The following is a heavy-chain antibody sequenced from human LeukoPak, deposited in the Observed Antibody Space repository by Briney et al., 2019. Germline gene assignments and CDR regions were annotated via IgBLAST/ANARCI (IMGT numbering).Heavy chain of an antibody. Sequence: GGSLRLSCVTSGFTFTSVSMSCVRQAPGKGLEWVAFIGHVAGDIFYGDSVKGRFNISRDDAKGSVYLQMNSLRVDDTAVYFCARDPYTGSMFDYWGHGTLVTVSS. CDR3: ARDPYTGSMFDY. V-gene: IGHV3-21*01. D-gene: IGHD1-1*01. CDR1: GFTFTSVS. CDR2: IGHVAGDI. J-gene: IGHJ4*01.